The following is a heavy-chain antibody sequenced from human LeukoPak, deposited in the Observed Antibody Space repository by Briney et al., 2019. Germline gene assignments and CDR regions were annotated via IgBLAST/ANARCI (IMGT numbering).Heavy chain of an antibody. J-gene: IGHJ4*02. CDR3: ARGGSDVTVGY. Sequence: GGSLRLSCAASGFTFSSHWMSWVRQAPGKGLEWVANIKEDGSEKHYVDSVKGRFTISRDNAKNSLYLQMNSLRAEDTAIYYCARGGSDVTVGYWGQGTLVTVSS. V-gene: IGHV3-7*01. CDR1: GFTFSSHW. CDR2: IKEDGSEK. D-gene: IGHD1-26*01.